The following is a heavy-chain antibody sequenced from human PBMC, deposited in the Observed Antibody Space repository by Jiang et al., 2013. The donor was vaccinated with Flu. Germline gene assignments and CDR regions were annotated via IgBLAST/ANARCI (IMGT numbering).Heavy chain of an antibody. V-gene: IGHV3-23*01. J-gene: IGHJ4*02. CDR1: GFTFSSYA. Sequence: QLLESGGGLVQPGGSLRLSCAASGFTFSSYAMSWVRQAPGKGLEWVSAISGSGGSTYYADSVKGRFTISRDNSKNTLYLQMNSLRAEDTAVYYCAKDLPLLQLRKWLQDFDYWGQGTLVTVSS. CDR3: AKDLPLLQLRKWLQDFDY. D-gene: IGHD3-22*01. CDR2: ISGSGGST.